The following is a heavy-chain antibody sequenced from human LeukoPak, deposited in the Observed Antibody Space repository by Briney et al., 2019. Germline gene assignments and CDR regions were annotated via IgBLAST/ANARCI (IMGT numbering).Heavy chain of an antibody. V-gene: IGHV3-7*01. CDR2: INQDGSER. J-gene: IGHJ4*02. D-gene: IGHD6-19*01. CDR3: ATHSDWRFDY. CDR1: GFTFSSDW. Sequence: GGSLRLSCAASGFTFSSDWMSWVRQAPGKGLEWVANINQDGSERNYVDSVKGRFTISRDNAKSSVFLQMNSLGADDTAVYYCATHSDWRFDYWGQGTLVSVSS.